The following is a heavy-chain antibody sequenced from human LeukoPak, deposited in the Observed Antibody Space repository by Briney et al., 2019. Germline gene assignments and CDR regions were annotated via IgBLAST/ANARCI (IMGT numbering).Heavy chain of an antibody. CDR2: INPSVGRT. D-gene: IGHD2-2*01. CDR3: ARVAPGYCSSTSCPNFDY. J-gene: IGHJ4*02. Sequence: ASVKVSCKASGYIFTSHYVHWVRQAPGQGLEWMGIINPSVGRTTYAQTFQGRVTMTRDMSTNTVFMELSNLTSEDTAVYYCARVAPGYCSSTSCPNFDYWGQGTLVTVSS. CDR1: GYIFTSHY. V-gene: IGHV1-46*01.